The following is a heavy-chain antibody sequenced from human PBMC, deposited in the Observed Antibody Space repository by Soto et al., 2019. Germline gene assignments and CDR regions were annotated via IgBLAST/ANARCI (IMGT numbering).Heavy chain of an antibody. J-gene: IGHJ6*02. D-gene: IGHD2-8*02. CDR1: GFTFDDFA. V-gene: IGHV3-9*01. CDR2: ISWNSGSI. CDR3: TKDTGGGFPAYYYGMDV. Sequence: EVQLVESGGGLVEPGRSLRLSCAASGFTFDDFAMHWVRQGPGKGLEWVSGISWNSGSIGYADSVKGRFTISRDNAKNSLSLQLNSLRPEDTALYYCTKDTGGGFPAYYYGMDVWGQGTAVTVSS.